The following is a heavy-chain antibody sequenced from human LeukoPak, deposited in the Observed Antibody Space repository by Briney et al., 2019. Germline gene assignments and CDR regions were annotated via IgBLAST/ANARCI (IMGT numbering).Heavy chain of an antibody. J-gene: IGHJ6*03. V-gene: IGHV4-30-4*07. CDR2: IYYSGST. CDR3: AREGVDGYYYYYMDV. Sequence: SETLSLTCAVSGGSISSGGYSWSWIRQPPGKGLEWIGYIYYSGSTYYNPSLKSRVTISVDTSKNQFSLKLSSVTAADTAVYYCAREGVDGYYYYYMDVWGKGTTVTISS. D-gene: IGHD3-3*01. CDR1: GGSISSGGYS.